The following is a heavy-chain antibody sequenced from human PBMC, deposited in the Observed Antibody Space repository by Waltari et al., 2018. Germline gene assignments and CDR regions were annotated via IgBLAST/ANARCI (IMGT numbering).Heavy chain of an antibody. CDR2: TDYIRNT. CDR1: GGSISSGDYY. Sequence: QVQLQESGPGLVRPSQTLSLTCTVSGGSISSGDYYWSWIRQPPGKGLELIGYTDYIRNTYSNPSLRSRVTISVDTSKNQFSLKLSSVTVADTAVYYCVRGRYYYNSSGRGTSHWYFDLWGRGTLVTVSS. CDR3: VRGRYYYNSSGRGTSHWYFDL. V-gene: IGHV4-30-4*08. J-gene: IGHJ2*01. D-gene: IGHD3-22*01.